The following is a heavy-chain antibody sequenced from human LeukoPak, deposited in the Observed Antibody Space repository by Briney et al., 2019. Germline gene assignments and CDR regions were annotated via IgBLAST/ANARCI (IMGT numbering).Heavy chain of an antibody. CDR3: AKDSKIVGATFRSYHYMDV. J-gene: IGHJ6*03. V-gene: IGHV3-23*01. CDR2: IRGSGDRT. Sequence: GGSLRLSCAASGFTFSSYWMSWVRQAPGKGLEWVSAIRGSGDRTHYADSVKGRFTISRDNSKNTLYLQMNSLRAEDTAVYYCAKDSKIVGATFRSYHYMDVWGKGTAVTVSS. CDR1: GFTFSSYW. D-gene: IGHD1-26*01.